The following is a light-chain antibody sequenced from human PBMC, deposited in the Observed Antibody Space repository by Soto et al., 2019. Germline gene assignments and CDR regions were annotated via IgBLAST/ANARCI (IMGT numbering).Light chain of an antibody. CDR1: HDVSRN. CDR2: AAS. CDR3: QQYNSMLS. J-gene: IGKJ4*01. Sequence: DIQMTQSPSSLSASEGDRVTITCQSSHDVSRNLNWFQQKPGEAPQLLIYAASNLERGVPSRFSGSGSGTDFTLPISSLQPEDVTTYYCQQYNSMLSFGGGTEVEIK. V-gene: IGKV1-33*01.